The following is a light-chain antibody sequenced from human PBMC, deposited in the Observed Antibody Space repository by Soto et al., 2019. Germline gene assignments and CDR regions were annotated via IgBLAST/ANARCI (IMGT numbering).Light chain of an antibody. V-gene: IGLV2-14*01. Sequence: QSALTQPASVCGSPGQSITVSCTGTSSDVGGYNYVSWYQQHPGKAPKVMIYDVSKRPSGVSNRFSGSKSGNTASLTISGLQAEDEADYYCNSYTSSSTLPYVFGTGTKLTVL. CDR1: SSDVGGYNY. CDR2: DVS. CDR3: NSYTSSSTLPYV. J-gene: IGLJ1*01.